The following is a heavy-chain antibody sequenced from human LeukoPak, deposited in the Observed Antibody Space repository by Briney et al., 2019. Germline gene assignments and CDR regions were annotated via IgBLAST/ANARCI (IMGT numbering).Heavy chain of an antibody. D-gene: IGHD5-18*01. Sequence: PSGTLSLTCGVSGGSITSTNYWTWVRQPPGKGLEWIGEVNLQGSTNYNPSLKSRVAISVDTSKNQFSLKLTSVTAADTAVYYCARLAPCGDNYGCGSHFDYWGQGTLVTVSS. CDR3: ARLAPCGDNYGCGSHFDY. V-gene: IGHV4-4*02. CDR1: GGSITSTNY. CDR2: VNLQGST. J-gene: IGHJ4*02.